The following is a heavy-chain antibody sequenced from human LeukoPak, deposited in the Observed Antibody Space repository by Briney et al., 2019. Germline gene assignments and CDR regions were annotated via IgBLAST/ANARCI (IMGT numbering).Heavy chain of an antibody. V-gene: IGHV4-59*01. D-gene: IGHD3-22*01. Sequence: SETLSLTCAVYGGSFSGYYWSWIRQPPGKGLEWIGSIYYSGSTNYNPSLKSRVTISVDTSKNQFSLRLSSVTAADTAVYYCARGNYYDTSTYYRAFDIWGQGTMVTVSS. CDR3: ARGNYYDTSTYYRAFDI. J-gene: IGHJ3*02. CDR2: IYYSGST. CDR1: GGSFSGYY.